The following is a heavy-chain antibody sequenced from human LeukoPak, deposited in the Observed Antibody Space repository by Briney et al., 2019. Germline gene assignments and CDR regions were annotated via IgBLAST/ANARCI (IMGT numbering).Heavy chain of an antibody. J-gene: IGHJ4*02. CDR3: AKGQGSGSYYNGYDY. V-gene: IGHV3-30*02. CDR1: GFTFSSYG. CDR2: IRYDGSNK. D-gene: IGHD3-10*01. Sequence: PGGSLRLSCAAPGFTFSSYGMHWVRQAPGKGLEWVAFIRYDGSNKYYADSVKGRFTISRDNSKNTLYLQMNSLRAEDTAVYYCAKGQGSGSYYNGYDYWGQGTLVTVSS.